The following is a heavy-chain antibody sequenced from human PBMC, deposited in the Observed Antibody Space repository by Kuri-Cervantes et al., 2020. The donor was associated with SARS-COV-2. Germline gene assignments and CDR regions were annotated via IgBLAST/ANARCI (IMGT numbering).Heavy chain of an antibody. CDR1: GYIFTDYY. J-gene: IGHJ5*02. Sequence: ASVKVSCKASGYIFTDYYIHWVRQAPGQGLEWVGWINSNSGGTKYAQRFQGRVTMTRDTSISTAYLELARLTSDDTAVYYCARGLGERMNQLLYGYNWFDPWGQGTQVTVSS. D-gene: IGHD2-2*02. V-gene: IGHV1-2*02. CDR3: ARGLGERMNQLLYGYNWFDP. CDR2: INSNSGGT.